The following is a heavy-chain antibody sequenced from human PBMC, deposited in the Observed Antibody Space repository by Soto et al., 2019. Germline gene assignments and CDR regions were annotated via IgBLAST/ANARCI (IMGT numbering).Heavy chain of an antibody. CDR1: GYTFTSYA. Sequence: QVQLVQSGAEVKKPGASVKVSCKASGYTFTSYAMHWVRQATGQRLEWMGWINAGNGNTKYSQKFQGRVTITRDTSASTAYMELSSLRSEDTAVYYCARGWDIAAAGTDYWGQGTLVTVSS. CDR2: INAGNGNT. D-gene: IGHD6-13*01. V-gene: IGHV1-3*01. J-gene: IGHJ4*02. CDR3: ARGWDIAAAGTDY.